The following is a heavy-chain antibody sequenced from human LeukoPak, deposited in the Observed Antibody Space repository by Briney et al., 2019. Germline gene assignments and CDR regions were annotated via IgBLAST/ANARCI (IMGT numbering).Heavy chain of an antibody. CDR1: GGSFSGYY. CDR3: AREMDAHPRIVV. J-gene: IGHJ1*01. D-gene: IGHD2-21*01. CDR2: INHSGST. V-gene: IGHV4-34*01. Sequence: SETLSLTCAVYGGSFSGYYWSWIRQPPGKGLEWIGEINHSGSTNYNPSLKSRVTISVDTSKNQFSLKLSSVTAADTAVYYCAREMDAHPRIVVWGQGTLVTVSS.